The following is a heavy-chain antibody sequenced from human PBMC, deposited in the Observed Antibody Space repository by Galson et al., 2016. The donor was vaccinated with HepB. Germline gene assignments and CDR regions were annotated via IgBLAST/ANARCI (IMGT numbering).Heavy chain of an antibody. CDR1: GFTFSSYW. V-gene: IGHV3-74*03. Sequence: SLRLSCAASGFTFSSYWMNWVRQAPGKGLVWVSRINNDGSNTTYADSVKGRFTISRDNAKNTLYLQMNSLRGEDTAMYYCARDYVPGAWGQGVLVTVSS. D-gene: IGHD3-10*01. CDR3: ARDYVPGA. CDR2: INNDGSNT. J-gene: IGHJ5*02.